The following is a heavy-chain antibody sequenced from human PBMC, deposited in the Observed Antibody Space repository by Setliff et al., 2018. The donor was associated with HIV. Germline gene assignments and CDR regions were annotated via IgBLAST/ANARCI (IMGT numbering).Heavy chain of an antibody. CDR3: ARGLSSPFAAGL. CDR1: GYSITSGYY. J-gene: IGHJ4*02. Sequence: SETLSLTCAVSGYSITSGYYWGWIRQPPGKGLEWIGNMYDGGTPHYNPSLKSRVTVSLDTSRNQFSLRLTSVTAADTAVYYCARGLSSPFAAGLWGQGTLVTVSS. CDR2: MYDGGTP. D-gene: IGHD6-13*01. V-gene: IGHV4-38-2*01.